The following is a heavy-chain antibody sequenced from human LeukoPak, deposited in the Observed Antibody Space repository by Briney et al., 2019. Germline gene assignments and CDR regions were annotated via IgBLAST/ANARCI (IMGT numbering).Heavy chain of an antibody. Sequence: QPGRSLRLSCAASGFTFSSYGIHWVRQAPGKGLEWVAVITYEGSNKYYADSVKCRFTISRDNSKNTLYLQMNSLRAEDTAVYYCAKDALTTVTTGVAFDIWGQGTMVTVSS. CDR3: AKDALTTVTTGVAFDI. J-gene: IGHJ3*02. CDR2: ITYEGSNK. CDR1: GFTFSSYG. V-gene: IGHV3-30*18. D-gene: IGHD4-17*01.